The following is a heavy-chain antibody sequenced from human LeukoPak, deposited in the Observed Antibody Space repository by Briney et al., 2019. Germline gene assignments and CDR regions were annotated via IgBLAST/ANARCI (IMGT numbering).Heavy chain of an antibody. CDR3: ARVYLERLTAGYFDH. CDR1: GFTFNYYA. V-gene: IGHV3-23*01. D-gene: IGHD2-8*01. Sequence: GGSLRLSCAASGFTFNYYAMSWVRQAPGKGLEWVSGISGSGSSTYYADSVKGWFTISRDNSKSTLYLQMNSLRDDDSAAYFCARVYLERLTAGYFDHWGQGTQVTVSP. CDR2: ISGSGSST. J-gene: IGHJ4*02.